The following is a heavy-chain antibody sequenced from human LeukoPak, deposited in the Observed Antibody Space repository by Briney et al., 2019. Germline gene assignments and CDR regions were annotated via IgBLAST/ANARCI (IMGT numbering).Heavy chain of an antibody. Sequence: GGPLRLSCAASGLTLSNYYMSGIRQAQGRGREGVSYIISSGNTIYYAASVKGRFTISRDNAKNSLYLQMNSLRAEDTAVYYCVRDDGIVDTAMGFDYWGQGTLVTVSS. CDR2: IISSGNTI. CDR3: VRDDGIVDTAMGFDY. V-gene: IGHV3-11*01. J-gene: IGHJ4*02. CDR1: GLTLSNYY. D-gene: IGHD5-18*01.